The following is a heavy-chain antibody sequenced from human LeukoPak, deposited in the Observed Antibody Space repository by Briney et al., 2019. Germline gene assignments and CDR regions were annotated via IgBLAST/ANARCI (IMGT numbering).Heavy chain of an antibody. CDR2: IYWDDDK. J-gene: IGHJ3*02. D-gene: IGHD6-6*01. Sequence: SGPTLVKPTQTLTLTCTFSGFSPSTSGVGVGWIRQPPGKALEWLALIYWDDDKRYSPSLKSRLTITKDTSENQVVLTMTNMDPDDTATYYRAHTGYSSSSIAFDIWGQGTMVTVSS. CDR3: AHTGYSSSSIAFDI. CDR1: GFSPSTSGVG. V-gene: IGHV2-5*02.